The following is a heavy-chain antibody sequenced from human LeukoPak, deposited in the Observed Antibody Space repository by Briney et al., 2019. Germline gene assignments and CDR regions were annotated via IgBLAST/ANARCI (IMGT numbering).Heavy chain of an antibody. CDR3: ARDFWGAYRVDFFDY. Sequence: GGSLGLSCAASGFTFSNYWMSWVRRAPGKGLEWVANIKQDGSETYYVDSVRGRFTISRDNAKNSLYLQMNSLRAEDTAVYYCARDFWGAYRVDFFDYWGQGILVTVSS. CDR1: GFTFSNYW. D-gene: IGHD3-3*01. V-gene: IGHV3-7*01. CDR2: IKQDGSET. J-gene: IGHJ4*02.